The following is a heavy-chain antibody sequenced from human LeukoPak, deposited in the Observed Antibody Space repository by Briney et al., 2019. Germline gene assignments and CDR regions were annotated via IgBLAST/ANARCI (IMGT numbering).Heavy chain of an antibody. V-gene: IGHV4-30-2*01. CDR2: IYHSGST. CDR1: GGSISSGGYY. J-gene: IGHJ4*02. D-gene: IGHD3/OR15-3a*01. Sequence: SETLSLTCTVSGGSISSGGYYWSWIRQPPGKGLEWIGYIYHSGSTYYNPSLKSRVTISVDTSKNQFSLKLSSVTAADTAVYYCARGRHRGRFDYWGQGTLVTVSS. CDR3: ARGRHRGRFDY.